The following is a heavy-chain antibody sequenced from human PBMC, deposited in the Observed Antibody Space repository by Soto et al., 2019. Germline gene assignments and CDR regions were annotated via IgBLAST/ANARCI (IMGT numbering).Heavy chain of an antibody. CDR3: ARDLVGSGSYKWYYGMDC. Sequence: SVKVSCKASGYTFTGYYMHWVRQAPGQGLEWMGWINPNSGGTNYAQKFQGWVTMTRDTSISTAYMELSRLRSDDTAVYYCARDLVGSGSYKWYYGMDCWGEGTTVTVSA. CDR2: INPNSGGT. CDR1: GYTFTGYY. D-gene: IGHD3-10*01. J-gene: IGHJ6*04. V-gene: IGHV1-2*04.